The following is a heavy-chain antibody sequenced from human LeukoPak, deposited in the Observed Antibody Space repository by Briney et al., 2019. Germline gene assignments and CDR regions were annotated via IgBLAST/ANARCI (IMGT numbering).Heavy chain of an antibody. CDR3: ARPATGYCSSAGCHWDS. V-gene: IGHV3-21*01. Sequence: GGSLRLSCAASGFTFSTHSMYWVRQAPGKGLEWVSSISASSNFIHYAESVRGRFTISRDNAKNSLYLQMNSLGAQDTAVYYCARPATGYCSSAGCHWDSWGQGTLVTVSS. D-gene: IGHD2-2*01. CDR1: GFTFSTHS. CDR2: ISASSNFI. J-gene: IGHJ4*02.